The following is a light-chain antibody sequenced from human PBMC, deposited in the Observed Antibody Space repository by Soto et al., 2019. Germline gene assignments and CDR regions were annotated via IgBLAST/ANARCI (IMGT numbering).Light chain of an antibody. V-gene: IGLV1-40*01. CDR1: SSNIGAGYE. Sequence: QSVLTQPPSVSGAPGQRVTTSCTGSSSNIGAGYEVHWYQQFPGTAPKLLIYDNNNRPSGVPDRFSASKSGTSASLAITGLQAEDEADYYCQSYDSSLSALHVFGTGTKLTVL. CDR2: DNN. CDR3: QSYDSSLSALHV. J-gene: IGLJ1*01.